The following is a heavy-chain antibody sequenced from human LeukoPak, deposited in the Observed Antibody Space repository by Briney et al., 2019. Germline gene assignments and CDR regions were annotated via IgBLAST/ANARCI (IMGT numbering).Heavy chain of an antibody. CDR1: GFTFSRYA. CDR3: ARADYDILIGSPLWYYGMDV. D-gene: IGHD3-9*01. V-gene: IGHV3-30-3*01. J-gene: IGHJ6*02. Sequence: GGSLRLSCAASGFTFSRYAMNWVRQAPGKGLEWVAVISFDGSNKYYADSVKGRFTISRDNSENTLYLQMNSLRAEDTAVYYCARADYDILIGSPLWYYGMDVWGQGTTVTVSS. CDR2: ISFDGSNK.